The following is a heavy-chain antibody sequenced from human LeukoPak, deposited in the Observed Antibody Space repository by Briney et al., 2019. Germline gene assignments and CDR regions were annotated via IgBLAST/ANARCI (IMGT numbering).Heavy chain of an antibody. V-gene: IGHV4-39*01. Sequence: KPSETLSLTCAVSGASISGSGYYLGWIRQPPGKGLEWIGNIYYTGSTYYNASLQSRVTISIDMSKNQFSLRLGSVTAADTAMYYCVKSGGYGLIDYWGQGTLVTVSS. D-gene: IGHD6-19*01. J-gene: IGHJ4*02. CDR2: IYYTGST. CDR3: VKSGGYGLIDY. CDR1: GASISGSGYY.